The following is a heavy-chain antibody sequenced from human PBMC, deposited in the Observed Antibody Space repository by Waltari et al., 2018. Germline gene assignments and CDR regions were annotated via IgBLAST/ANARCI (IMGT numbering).Heavy chain of an antibody. Sequence: QVQLQESGPGLVKPSETLSLTCTVSGGSISSHYWSWIRQPPGKGLEWIGYIYYSGSTNYNPSLKSRVTISVDTSKNQFSLKLSSVTAADTAVDYCAREKRGYRGWFDPWGQGTLVTVSS. CDR2: IYYSGST. CDR3: AREKRGYRGWFDP. J-gene: IGHJ5*02. CDR1: GGSISSHY. D-gene: IGHD6-13*01. V-gene: IGHV4-59*11.